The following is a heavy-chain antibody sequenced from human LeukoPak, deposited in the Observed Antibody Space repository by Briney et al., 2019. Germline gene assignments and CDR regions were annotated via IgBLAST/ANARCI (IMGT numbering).Heavy chain of an antibody. CDR2: INPNSGGT. V-gene: IGHV1-2*02. CDR1: GYTFIGYY. D-gene: IGHD3-10*01. Sequence: ASVKVSCKASGYTFIGYYMHWVRQAPGQGLEWMGWINPNSGGTNYAQKFQGRVTMTRDTSISTAYMELSRLRSDDAAVYYCARDLGGWVLLFGELSNDYWGQGTLVTVSS. J-gene: IGHJ4*02. CDR3: ARDLGGWVLLFGELSNDY.